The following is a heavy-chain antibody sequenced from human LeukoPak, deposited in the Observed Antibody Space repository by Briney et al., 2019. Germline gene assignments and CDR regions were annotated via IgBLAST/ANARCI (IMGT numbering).Heavy chain of an antibody. CDR1: GFTFSSYW. D-gene: IGHD3-10*01. CDR2: INSDGSST. J-gene: IGHJ4*02. Sequence: GGSLRLSCAASGFTFSSYWMPWVRQAPGKGLVWVSRINSDGSSTTYADSVKGRFTISRDNAKNTLYLQMNSLRAEDTAVYYCASSSGSGSYWDYWGQGTLVTVSS. CDR3: ASSSGSGSYWDY. V-gene: IGHV3-74*01.